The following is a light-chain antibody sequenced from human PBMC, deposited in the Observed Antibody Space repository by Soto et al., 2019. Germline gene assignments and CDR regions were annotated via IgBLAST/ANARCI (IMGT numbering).Light chain of an antibody. Sequence: DVVMTQSPDSLALSLGERATINCKASQSVLYSSDNKNYLAWYQHNPGQPPKLLIYWASSRESGVPDRFSGSGSETDFTLTISNLQAEDVAVYYCQQYRSPPYTFGQGTKLEIK. CDR1: QSVLYSSDNKNY. V-gene: IGKV4-1*01. J-gene: IGKJ2*01. CDR2: WAS. CDR3: QQYRSPPYT.